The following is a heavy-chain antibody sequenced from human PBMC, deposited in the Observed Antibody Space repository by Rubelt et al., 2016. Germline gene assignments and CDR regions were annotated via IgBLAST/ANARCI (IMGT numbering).Heavy chain of an antibody. V-gene: IGHV4-34*01. CDR3: ASQSSSGWYAFDI. J-gene: IGHJ3*02. Sequence: VQLQQWGAGLLKPSETPSLTCAVYGGSFSGYYWSWIRQPPGKGLEWIGEINHSGSTNDNPSLKSRVTISVDTSKNQFSLKLRSVTAADTAVYYCASQSSSGWYAFDIWGQGTMVTVSS. CDR2: INHSGST. CDR1: GGSFSGYY. D-gene: IGHD6-19*01.